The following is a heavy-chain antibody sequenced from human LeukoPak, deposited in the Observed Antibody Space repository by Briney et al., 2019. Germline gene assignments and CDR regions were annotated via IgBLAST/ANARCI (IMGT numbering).Heavy chain of an antibody. J-gene: IGHJ4*02. CDR1: GGSISGYY. CDR2: IFYSGGT. Sequence: SETLSLTCTVSGGSISGYYGTWIRQPPGKGLEWIGYIFYSGGTNYNPSLKSRVTISVDTSRNQFSLKLSSVTAADTAVYYCAKDGAFWRHWGQGTLVTVSS. D-gene: IGHD4/OR15-4a*01. CDR3: AKDGAFWRH. V-gene: IGHV4-59*01.